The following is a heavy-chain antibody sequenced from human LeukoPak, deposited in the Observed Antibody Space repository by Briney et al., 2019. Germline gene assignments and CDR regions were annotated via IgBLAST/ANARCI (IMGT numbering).Heavy chain of an antibody. J-gene: IGHJ4*02. Sequence: GGSLRLSCAASGFTFSSYSMNWVGQAPGRGREWVSSISSSSSYIYYADSVKGRFTISRDNAKNSLYLQMNSLRAEDTAVYYCARDGVLDYWGQGTLVTVSS. CDR2: ISSSSSYI. CDR1: GFTFSSYS. V-gene: IGHV3-21*01. CDR3: ARDGVLDY. D-gene: IGHD3-10*01.